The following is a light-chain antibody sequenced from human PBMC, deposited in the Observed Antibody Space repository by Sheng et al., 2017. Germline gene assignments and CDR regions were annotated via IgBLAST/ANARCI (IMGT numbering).Light chain of an antibody. V-gene: IGKV3-11*01. Sequence: EIVLTQSPGTLSLSPGERATLSCRASQSVGSGNLAWYQQKPGQAPRLLIYDASNRATGIPARFSGSGSGTDFTLTISSLEPEDFALYYCQQRSNWPPITFGQGTRLEIK. J-gene: IGKJ5*01. CDR2: DAS. CDR1: QSVGSGN. CDR3: QQRSNWPPIT.